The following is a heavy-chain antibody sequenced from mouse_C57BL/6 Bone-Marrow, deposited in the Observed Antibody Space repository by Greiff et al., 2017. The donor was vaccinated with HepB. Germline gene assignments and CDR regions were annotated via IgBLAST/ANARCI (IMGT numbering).Heavy chain of an antibody. Sequence: QVHVKQSGAELVKPGASVKISCKASGYAFSSYWMNWVKQRPGKGLEWIGQIYPGDGDTNYNGKFKGKATLTADKSSSTAYMQLSSLTSEDSAVYFCAREGQLGPWFAYWGQGTLVTVSA. CDR3: AREGQLGPWFAY. V-gene: IGHV1-80*01. J-gene: IGHJ3*01. D-gene: IGHD4-1*02. CDR2: IYPGDGDT. CDR1: GYAFSSYW.